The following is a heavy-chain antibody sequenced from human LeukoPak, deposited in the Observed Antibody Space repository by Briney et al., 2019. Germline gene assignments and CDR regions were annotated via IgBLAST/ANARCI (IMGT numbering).Heavy chain of an antibody. CDR3: ARPSSSGSSGSEFDY. CDR1: GFTFSSYE. D-gene: IGHD3-22*01. J-gene: IGHJ4*02. V-gene: IGHV3-48*03. Sequence: GGSLRLSCAASGFTFSSYEMNWVRQAPGKGLEWVSYISSSGSTIYYADSVKGRFTISRDNAKSSLYLQMNSLRAEDPAVYYCARPSSSGSSGSEFDYWGQGTLVTVSS. CDR2: ISSSGSTI.